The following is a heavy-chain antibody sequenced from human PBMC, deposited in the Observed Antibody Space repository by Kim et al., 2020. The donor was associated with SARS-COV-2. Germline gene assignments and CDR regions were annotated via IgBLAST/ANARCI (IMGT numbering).Heavy chain of an antibody. CDR3: ARDPMVRGEEGAFDI. J-gene: IGHJ3*02. Sequence: SETLSLTCTVSGGSISSYYRSWIRQPPGKGLEWIGYIYYSGSTNYNPSLKSRVTISVDTSKNQFSLKLSSVTAADTAVYYCARDPMVRGEEGAFDIWGQGTMVTVSS. D-gene: IGHD3-10*01. CDR2: IYYSGST. CDR1: GGSISSYY. V-gene: IGHV4-59*13.